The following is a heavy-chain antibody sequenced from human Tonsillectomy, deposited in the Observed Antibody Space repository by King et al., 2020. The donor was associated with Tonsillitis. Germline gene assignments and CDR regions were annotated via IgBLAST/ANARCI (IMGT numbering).Heavy chain of an antibody. V-gene: IGHV1-2*02. CDR2: MNPDNGDT. Sequence: QLVQSGAEVKKPGASVRVSCMTSGYTFTGHYLHWVRQAPGQGLEWMGWMNPDNGDTNDAQNFQGRVTMTGDTSISTAFMELTRLGSDDTAVYYCARGGLPTFDYWGQGTLVTVSS. CDR3: ARGGLPTFDY. J-gene: IGHJ4*02. CDR1: GYTFTGHY.